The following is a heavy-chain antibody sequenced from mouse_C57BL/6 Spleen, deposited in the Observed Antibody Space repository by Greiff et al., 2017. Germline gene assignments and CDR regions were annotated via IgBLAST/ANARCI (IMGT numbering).Heavy chain of an antibody. D-gene: IGHD2-3*01. J-gene: IGHJ4*01. CDR2: IDPSDSET. CDR3: ARSYDGYYGGAMDY. V-gene: IGHV1-52*01. CDR1: GYTFTSYW. Sequence: QVQLQQSGAELVRPGSSVKLSCKASGYTFTSYWMHWVKQRPIQGLEWIGNIDPSDSETNYNQKFKDKATLTVDKSSSTAYMQLSSLTSEDSAVYCCARSYDGYYGGAMDYWGQGTSVTVSS.